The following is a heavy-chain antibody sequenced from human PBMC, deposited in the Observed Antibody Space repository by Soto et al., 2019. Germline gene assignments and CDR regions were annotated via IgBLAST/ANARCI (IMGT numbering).Heavy chain of an antibody. J-gene: IGHJ5*02. CDR2: ISAYNGNT. Sequence: ASVKVSCKASGYTFTSYGISWVRQAPGQGLEWMGWISAYNGNTNYAQKLQGRVTMTTDTSTSTAYMELRSLRSDDTAVYYCARELGGLYCSGGSCYQRGWFDPWGQGTLVTVSS. CDR3: ARELGGLYCSGGSCYQRGWFDP. D-gene: IGHD2-15*01. V-gene: IGHV1-18*01. CDR1: GYTFTSYG.